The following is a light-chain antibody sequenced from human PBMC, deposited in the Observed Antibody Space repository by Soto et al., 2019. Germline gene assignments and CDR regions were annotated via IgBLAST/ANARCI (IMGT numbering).Light chain of an antibody. CDR2: ATS. V-gene: IGKV1-39*01. CDR3: QQGYRLPIT. CDR1: QSIFTF. J-gene: IGKJ5*01. Sequence: DIQVTQSPSSLSASVGDRVTITCRSSQSIFTFLNWYQQKEGKAPRFLIYATSNLQSGVPSRFSGTGSGTEFTLTISSLPPEDFETYFCQQGYRLPITFGQGTRLAIK.